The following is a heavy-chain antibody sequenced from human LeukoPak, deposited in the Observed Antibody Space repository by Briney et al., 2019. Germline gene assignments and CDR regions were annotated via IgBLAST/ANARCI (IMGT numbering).Heavy chain of an antibody. Sequence: SETLSLTCTVSGGSISSYYWSWIRQPPGKGLEWIGYIYYSGSTNYNPSLKSRVTISVDTSKNQFSLKLSSVTAADTAVYYCARVVARISNGMDVWGQGTTVTVSS. J-gene: IGHJ6*02. CDR2: IYYSGST. V-gene: IGHV4-59*01. CDR3: ARVVARISNGMDV. CDR1: GGSISSYY. D-gene: IGHD2-15*01.